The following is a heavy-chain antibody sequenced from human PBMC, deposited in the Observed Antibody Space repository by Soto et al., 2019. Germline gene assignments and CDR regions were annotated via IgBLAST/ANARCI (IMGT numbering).Heavy chain of an antibody. CDR3: ARGPLDPDSSGWYPVFLDY. CDR1: GGSISSSNW. J-gene: IGHJ4*02. V-gene: IGHV4-4*02. CDR2: IYHSGST. Sequence: QVQLQESGPGLVKPSGTLSLTCAVSGGSISSSNWWSWVRQPPGKGLEWIGEIYHSGSTNYNPSRKCRVTISVDKCKNQFSLKLSSVTAADTAVYYCARGPLDPDSSGWYPVFLDYWGQGTLVTVSS. D-gene: IGHD6-19*01.